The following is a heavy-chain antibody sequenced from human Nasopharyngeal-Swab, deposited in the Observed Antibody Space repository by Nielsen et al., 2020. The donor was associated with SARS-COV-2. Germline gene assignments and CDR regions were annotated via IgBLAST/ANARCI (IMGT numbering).Heavy chain of an antibody. CDR2: ISSNGDST. Sequence: GGSLRLSYAGSGFTFSNYAMHWVRQAPGKGLEYVSAISSNGDSTYYANSVKGRFTISRDNSKNTLYLQMGSLRPEDMAVYYCARESSGNSFNWFDPWGQGTLVTVSS. J-gene: IGHJ5*02. D-gene: IGHD1-26*01. CDR1: GFTFSNYA. V-gene: IGHV3-64*01. CDR3: ARESSGNSFNWFDP.